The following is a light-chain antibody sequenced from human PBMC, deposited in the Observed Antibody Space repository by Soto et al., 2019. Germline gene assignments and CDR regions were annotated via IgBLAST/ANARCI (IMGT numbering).Light chain of an antibody. CDR1: QSVSNNW. CDR2: GAS. V-gene: IGKV3-20*01. Sequence: EIVLTQSPDTLSLSPGERATLSCRASQSVSNNWLAWYQQKPGQAPRLLIYGASSRPDGIPDKFSGSGSGTDFTLTINRLEPEDFAVYYCQQYGGSPYTFAQGTKLEI. J-gene: IGKJ2*01. CDR3: QQYGGSPYT.